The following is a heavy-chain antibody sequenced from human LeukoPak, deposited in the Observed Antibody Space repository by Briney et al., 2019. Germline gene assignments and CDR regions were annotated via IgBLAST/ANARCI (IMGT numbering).Heavy chain of an antibody. Sequence: MSSETLSLTCAVYGESFSGYYWNWIRQPPGKGLEWIGEINHSGSTNYNPSLKSRVTISVDTSKNQFSLKLSSVTAADTAVYYCARERRGGVSNWFEHWGPGALVTVSS. CDR2: INHSGST. D-gene: IGHD3-10*01. CDR3: ARERRGGVSNWFEH. J-gene: IGHJ5*02. V-gene: IGHV4-34*01. CDR1: GESFSGYY.